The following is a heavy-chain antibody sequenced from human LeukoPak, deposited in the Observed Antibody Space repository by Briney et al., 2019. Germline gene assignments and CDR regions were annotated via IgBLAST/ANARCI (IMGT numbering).Heavy chain of an antibody. J-gene: IGHJ4*02. CDR1: GFTFHDYA. D-gene: IGHD4-11*01. V-gene: IGHV3-9*01. CDR2: VSCNSVSI. CDR3: AKDIGPTMTTVTPGGNPDY. Sequence: SLSLSSPASGFTFHDYAMHWVRQAPRQGLEWVSGVSCNSVSIGYPDSVTGRFTTSRDNAKNSLYLQMNSLRAEDTALYYCAKDIGPTMTTVTPGGNPDYWGQGTLVTVSS.